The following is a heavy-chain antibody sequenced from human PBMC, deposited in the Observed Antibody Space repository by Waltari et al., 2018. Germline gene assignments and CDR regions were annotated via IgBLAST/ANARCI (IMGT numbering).Heavy chain of an antibody. D-gene: IGHD7-27*01. V-gene: IGHV3-7*01. CDR1: GFTFRSYW. CDR2: IKQDGSEK. CDR3: ARGGNWADS. Sequence: EVQLVESGGGLVQPGGSRRLSCAASGFTFRSYWMSWVRQAPGKGREWVANIKQDGSEKDYVDSVKGRFSISRDNAKNSLYLQMNSLRAEDTAVYYCARGGNWADSWGQGTLVTVSS. J-gene: IGHJ4*02.